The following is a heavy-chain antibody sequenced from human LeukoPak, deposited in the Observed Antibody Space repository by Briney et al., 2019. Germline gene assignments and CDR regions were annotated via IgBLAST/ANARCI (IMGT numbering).Heavy chain of an antibody. Sequence: SQTLSLTCAISGDSVSSNSAAWNCIRQSPSRGLEWLGRTYYRSKWYNDYAVSVKSRITINPDTSKNQSSLQLSSVTPEDTAVYYCARERENWGLLDYWGQGTLVTVSS. CDR1: GDSVSSNSAA. CDR2: TYYRSKWYN. J-gene: IGHJ4*02. V-gene: IGHV6-1*01. D-gene: IGHD7-27*01. CDR3: ARERENWGLLDY.